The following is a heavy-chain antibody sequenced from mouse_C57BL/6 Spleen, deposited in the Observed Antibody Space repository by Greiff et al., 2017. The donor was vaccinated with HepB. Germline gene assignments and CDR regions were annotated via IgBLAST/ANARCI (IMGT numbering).Heavy chain of an antibody. Sequence: VQLQQPGAELVKPGASVKLSCKASGYTFTSYWMHWVKQRPGQGLEWIGMIHPNSGSTNYNEKFKSKATLTVDKSSSTAYMQLSSLTSEDSAGYYCARTGGSSPFAYWGQVTLVTVSA. CDR3: ARTGGSSPFAY. CDR1: GYTFTSYW. J-gene: IGHJ3*01. V-gene: IGHV1-64*01. CDR2: IHPNSGST. D-gene: IGHD1-1*01.